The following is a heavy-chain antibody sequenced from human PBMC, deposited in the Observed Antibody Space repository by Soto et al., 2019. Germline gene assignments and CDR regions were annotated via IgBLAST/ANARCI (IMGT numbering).Heavy chain of an antibody. J-gene: IGHJ4*02. CDR2: ISGSDFGGRGGDT. CDR3: ARLPSVTGIPILIAH. Sequence: EVQLLESGGDLVQGGGSLRLSCAASGFTFSNQGMTWVRQAPGKGLEWVSGISGSDFGGRGGDTYYANSVKGRFTISRDNSKTMLFLQLNSLRVDETAEYFCARLPSVTGIPILIAHWGQGTLVPVS. D-gene: IGHD2-21*01. CDR1: GFTFSNQG. V-gene: IGHV3-23*01.